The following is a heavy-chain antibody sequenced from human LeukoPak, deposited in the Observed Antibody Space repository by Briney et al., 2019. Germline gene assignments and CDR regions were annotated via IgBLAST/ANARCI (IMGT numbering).Heavy chain of an antibody. V-gene: IGHV5-51*01. Sequence: RGESLKISCKGSGYSFTTYWIGWVRQMPGKGLEWMGIIYPADSDTKYSPSFQGQVTISADKSISTAYLQWSSLKASDTAMYYCARHYYYGSGSYYNGPKPIDYWGQGTLVTVSS. J-gene: IGHJ4*02. CDR3: ARHYYYGSGSYYNGPKPIDY. CDR2: IYPADSDT. D-gene: IGHD3-10*01. CDR1: GYSFTTYW.